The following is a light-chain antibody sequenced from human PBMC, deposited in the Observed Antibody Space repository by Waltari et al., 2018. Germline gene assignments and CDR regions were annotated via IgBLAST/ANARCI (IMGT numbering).Light chain of an antibody. CDR1: QSVSSN. J-gene: IGKJ1*01. CDR2: GAS. V-gene: IGKV3-15*01. Sequence: EIVMTQSPATLSVSPGERATLSCRASQSVSSNLAWYQQKPGQAPRLRIHGASTRATGIPARFSGSGSGTEFTLTISSLQSEDFAVYYCQQYNNWPPGAFGQGTKVEIK. CDR3: QQYNNWPPGA.